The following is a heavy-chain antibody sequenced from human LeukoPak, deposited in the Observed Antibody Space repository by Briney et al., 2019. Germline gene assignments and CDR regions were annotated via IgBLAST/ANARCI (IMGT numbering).Heavy chain of an antibody. Sequence: APVKVSCKVSGYTLTELSMHGVRQAPGKGLERMGGFDPEDGETIYAQKFQGRVTMTEDTSTDTAYMELSSLRPEDTAVYYCATERGIAAAGTRNYFDYWGQGTLVTVSS. V-gene: IGHV1-24*01. CDR2: FDPEDGET. J-gene: IGHJ4*02. CDR3: ATERGIAAAGTRNYFDY. D-gene: IGHD6-13*01. CDR1: GYTLTELS.